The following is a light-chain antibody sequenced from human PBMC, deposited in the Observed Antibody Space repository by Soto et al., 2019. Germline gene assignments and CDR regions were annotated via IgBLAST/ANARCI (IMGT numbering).Light chain of an antibody. J-gene: IGLJ1*01. V-gene: IGLV2-18*02. CDR2: DVS. CDR3: SSYTSSSTYV. Sequence: QSFLTQPPSLSGSPWQSVALSCPGTSSDVGGSNGVSWYQQPPGTAPKLMIYDVSNRPSGVPDRFSGSKSGNTASLTISGLQAEDEGDYYCSSYTSSSTYVFGTGTKVTVL. CDR1: SSDVGGSNG.